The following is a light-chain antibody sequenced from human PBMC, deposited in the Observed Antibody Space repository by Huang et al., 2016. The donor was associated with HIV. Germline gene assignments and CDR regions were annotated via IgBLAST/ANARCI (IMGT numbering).Light chain of an antibody. J-gene: IGKJ4*01. CDR2: AAS. Sequence: IQLTQSPSSLSASVGDRVTITCRASQGISSSLAGYQQKPGKAPNLLIYAASTLQSEVPSRFSGSGSGTDFTLTISSLQPEDFATYYCQQLNSYPLTFGGGTKVEIK. CDR1: QGISSS. CDR3: QQLNSYPLT. V-gene: IGKV1-9*01.